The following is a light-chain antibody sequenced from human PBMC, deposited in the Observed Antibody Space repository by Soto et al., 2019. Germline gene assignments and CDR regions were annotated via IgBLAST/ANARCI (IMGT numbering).Light chain of an antibody. V-gene: IGLV2-14*01. Sequence: QSALTQPASVSGSPGQSITISCTGTSSDVGGYNYVSWYQQHPGKAPKLMIYEVSNRPSGVSNRFSGSKSGNTASLTISGXXAEDEADYYCSSYTSSSPDWVFGGGTKLTVL. CDR3: SSYTSSSPDWV. CDR2: EVS. J-gene: IGLJ3*02. CDR1: SSDVGGYNY.